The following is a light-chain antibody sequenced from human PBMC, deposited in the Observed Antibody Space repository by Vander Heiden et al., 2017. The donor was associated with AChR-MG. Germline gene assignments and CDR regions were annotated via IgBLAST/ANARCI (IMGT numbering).Light chain of an antibody. CDR2: AAS. Sequence: DIQMTQSPSSLSASLGDRVTITCRASQGISNYLAWYQQKPGKVPKLLIYAASTLKSGVPSRFSGSGSGTDFTLTISSLQPEDVATYYCQKDDRAPSTFGGGTKVEIK. CDR1: QGISNY. CDR3: QKDDRAPST. V-gene: IGKV1-27*01. J-gene: IGKJ4*01.